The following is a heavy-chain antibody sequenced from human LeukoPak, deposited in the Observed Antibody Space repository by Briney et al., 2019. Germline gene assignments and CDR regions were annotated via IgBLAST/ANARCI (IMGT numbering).Heavy chain of an antibody. Sequence: ASVKVSCKAFGYKLTDNWIHWVRQAPGQGLEWMGWINTKTGATNIAQKFQGRVTMTRDTSISTAYMELSRLRSDDTAVYYCARDGELLWFGESQNWFDPWGQGTLVTVSS. CDR2: INTKTGAT. V-gene: IGHV1-2*02. CDR3: ARDGELLWFGESQNWFDP. D-gene: IGHD3-10*01. CDR1: GYKLTDNW. J-gene: IGHJ5*02.